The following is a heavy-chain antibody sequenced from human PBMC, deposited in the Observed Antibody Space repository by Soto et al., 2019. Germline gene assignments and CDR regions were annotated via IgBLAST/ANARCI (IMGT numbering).Heavy chain of an antibody. CDR1: GFTFSSYA. D-gene: IGHD2-2*01. CDR2: ISYDGSNK. V-gene: IGHV3-30-3*01. J-gene: IGHJ4*02. CDR3: ARDKDIVVVPAAPYYFDY. Sequence: GGSLRLSCAASGFTFSSYAMHWVRQAPGKGLEWVAVISYDGSNKYYADSVKGRFTISRDNSKNTLYLQMNSLRAEDTAVYYFARDKDIVVVPAAPYYFDYWGQGTLVTVSS.